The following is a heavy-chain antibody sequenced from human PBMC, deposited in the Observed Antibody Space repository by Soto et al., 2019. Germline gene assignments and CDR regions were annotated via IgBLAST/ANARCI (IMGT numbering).Heavy chain of an antibody. CDR1: GFTFSSYW. D-gene: IGHD6-13*01. V-gene: IGHV3-7*04. CDR2: IKQDGSEK. CDR3: ARTGDSSSWYEDY. Sequence: EVQLVESGGGLVQPGGSLRLSCAASGFTFSSYWMSWVRQAPGKGLEWVANIKQDGSEKYYADSVKGQFTVSRDNAKNSLYLQMNSLRAEDTAVYYCARTGDSSSWYEDYWGQGTLVTVSS. J-gene: IGHJ4*02.